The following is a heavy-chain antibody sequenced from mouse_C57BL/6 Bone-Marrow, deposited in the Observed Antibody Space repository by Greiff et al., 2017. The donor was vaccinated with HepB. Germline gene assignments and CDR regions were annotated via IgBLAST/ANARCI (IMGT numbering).Heavy chain of an antibody. CDR1: GYTFTSYW. CDR3: ARWIITTVVQGYFDV. Sequence: VQLQQPGAELVKPGASVKLSCKASGYTFTSYWMHWVKQRPGRGLEWIGRIDPNSGGTKYNEKFKSKATLTVDKPSSTAYMQLSSLTSEDSAVYYCARWIITTVVQGYFDVWGTGTTVTVSS. CDR2: IDPNSGGT. D-gene: IGHD1-1*01. J-gene: IGHJ1*03. V-gene: IGHV1-72*01.